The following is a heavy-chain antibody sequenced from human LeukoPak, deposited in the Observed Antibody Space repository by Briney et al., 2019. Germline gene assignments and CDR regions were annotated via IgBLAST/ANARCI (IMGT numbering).Heavy chain of an antibody. D-gene: IGHD2-2*01. V-gene: IGHV1-46*01. CDR1: GYTFTSNY. J-gene: IGHJ4*02. CDR3: ARDVGEYCSSINCHASDY. Sequence: ASVKVSCKAFGYTFTSNYMHWVRQAPGQGPEWMGVISPSGGSTTYAQKFQGRVTLTRDTSISTVYMELSRLRSDDTAVYYCARDVGEYCSSINCHASDYWGQGTLVTVSS. CDR2: ISPSGGST.